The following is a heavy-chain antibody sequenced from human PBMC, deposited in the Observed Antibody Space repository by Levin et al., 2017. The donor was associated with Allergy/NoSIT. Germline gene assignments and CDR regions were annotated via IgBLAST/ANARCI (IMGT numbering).Heavy chain of an antibody. CDR3: AKDLRQGNVVVVAAGN. CDR1: GFIFNTYG. V-gene: IGHV3-30*18. Sequence: LSLTCAASGFIFNTYGMHWVRQAPGKGLEWVAVISYDGSKKYYADSVKGRFTISRDNSKNTLYLQMNSLRAEDTAVNYCAKDLRQGNVVVVAAGNWGQGTLVTVSS. D-gene: IGHD2-15*01. CDR2: ISYDGSKK. J-gene: IGHJ4*02.